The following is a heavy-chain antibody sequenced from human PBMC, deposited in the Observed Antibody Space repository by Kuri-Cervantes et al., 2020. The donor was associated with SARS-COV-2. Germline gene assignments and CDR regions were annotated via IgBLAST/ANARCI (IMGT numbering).Heavy chain of an antibody. V-gene: IGHV4-59*01. CDR3: ATSYGGSGSYYYDMDV. J-gene: IGHJ6*02. Sequence: SETLSLTCTVSGGSISSYYWSWIRQPPGKGLEWIGYIYYSGSTNYNPSLKSRVTISVDTSKNQFSLKLSSVTAADTAVYYCATSYGGSGSYYYDMDVWGQGTTVTVSS. CDR2: IYYSGST. D-gene: IGHD3-10*01. CDR1: GGSISSYY.